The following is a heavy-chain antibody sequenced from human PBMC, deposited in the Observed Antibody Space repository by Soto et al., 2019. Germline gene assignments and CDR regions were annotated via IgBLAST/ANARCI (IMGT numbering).Heavy chain of an antibody. Sequence: PSGTLSLTCTVSGGSISSGGYYWRWIRRHPGKGLEWIGYIYYSGSTYYNPSLKSRVTISVDTSKNQFSLKLSSVTAADTAVYYCARSEAAVPDFDYWGQGTVVTVSS. V-gene: IGHV4-31*03. CDR2: IYYSGST. CDR3: ARSEAAVPDFDY. CDR1: GGSISSGGYY. J-gene: IGHJ4*02. D-gene: IGHD6-13*01.